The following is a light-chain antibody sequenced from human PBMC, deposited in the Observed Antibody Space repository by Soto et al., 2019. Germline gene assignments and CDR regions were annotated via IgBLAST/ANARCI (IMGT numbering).Light chain of an antibody. CDR1: QILLYDNGYNY. CDR2: LGS. V-gene: IGKV2-28*01. J-gene: IGKJ1*01. Sequence: DIVLTQSPLSLPVTPGEPASISCRSSQILLYDNGYNYLDWYLQKPGQSPQLLIYLGSNRATGLPDRFSGSGSGTDFTLKISRVEAEDVGVYYCMQALQSRTFGQGTQVEIK. CDR3: MQALQSRT.